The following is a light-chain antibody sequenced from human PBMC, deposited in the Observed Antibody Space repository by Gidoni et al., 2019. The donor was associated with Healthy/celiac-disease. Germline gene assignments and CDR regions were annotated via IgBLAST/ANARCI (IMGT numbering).Light chain of an antibody. Sequence: EIVMTQSPATQSVSPGERATLSCRASQSVSSNLAWYQQKPGQAPRLLIYGASTRATGIPARFSGSGSGTEFTLTISSLQSEDFAVYYCQQYNNWPCSFGQGTKLEIK. CDR3: QQYNNWPCS. CDR2: GAS. CDR1: QSVSSN. J-gene: IGKJ2*04. V-gene: IGKV3-15*01.